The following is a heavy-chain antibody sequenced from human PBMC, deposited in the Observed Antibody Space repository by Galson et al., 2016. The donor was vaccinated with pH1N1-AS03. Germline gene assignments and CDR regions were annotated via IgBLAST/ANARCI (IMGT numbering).Heavy chain of an antibody. CDR2: IWHDGSEK. D-gene: IGHD3-16*02. CDR3: ARDRHYYDYTWGTYRYDWYFDL. V-gene: IGHV3-33*01. Sequence: SLRLSCAASGFTFSSHGMHWVRQTPGKGLEWVAVIWHDGSEKYYADSVKGRFTISRDNSKNTLYLQMNSLGAEDTAVYYCARDRHYYDYTWGTYRYDWYFDLWGRGTLVTVSS. CDR1: GFTFSSHG. J-gene: IGHJ2*01.